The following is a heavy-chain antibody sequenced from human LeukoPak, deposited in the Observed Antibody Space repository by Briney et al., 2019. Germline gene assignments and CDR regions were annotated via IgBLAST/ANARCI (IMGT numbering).Heavy chain of an antibody. CDR1: GYTFTSYY. Sequence: ASVKVSCKASGYTFTSYYMHWVRQAPGQGLEWMGIINPSGGSTGYAQKFQGRVTMTRDTSTSTVYMELSSLRSEDTAVYYCARDLVPAAIISWFDPWGQGTLVTVSS. J-gene: IGHJ5*02. V-gene: IGHV1-46*01. CDR2: INPSGGST. CDR3: ARDLVPAAIISWFDP. D-gene: IGHD2-2*02.